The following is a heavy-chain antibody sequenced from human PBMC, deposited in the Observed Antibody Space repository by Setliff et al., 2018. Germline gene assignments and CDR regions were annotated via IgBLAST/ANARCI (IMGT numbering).Heavy chain of an antibody. CDR2: MYYSGDT. V-gene: IGHV4-59*08. CDR3: ARMSGFLYMDV. CDR1: GGSVRGYY. Sequence: SETLSLTCTVSGGSVRGYYWSWIRQPPGKGLEWIGYMYYSGDTNYNPSLKGRATLSIDASKKQFSLKLTSVTAADTAVYYCARMSGFLYMDVWGKGTTVTVSS. J-gene: IGHJ6*03. D-gene: IGHD3-3*01.